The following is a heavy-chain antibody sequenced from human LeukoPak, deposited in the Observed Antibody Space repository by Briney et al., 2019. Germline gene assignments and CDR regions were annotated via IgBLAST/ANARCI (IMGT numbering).Heavy chain of an antibody. V-gene: IGHV1-2*02. CDR1: GYTFTGYY. J-gene: IGHJ3*02. CDR3: ARKPDGYSGYDPYAFDI. Sequence: ASVKVSCKASGYTFTGYYMHWVRQAPGQGLEWMGWINPNSGGTNYAQKFQGRVTMTRDTSISTAYMELSRLRSDDTAVYYCARKPDGYSGYDPYAFDIWGQGTMVTVSS. D-gene: IGHD5-12*01. CDR2: INPNSGGT.